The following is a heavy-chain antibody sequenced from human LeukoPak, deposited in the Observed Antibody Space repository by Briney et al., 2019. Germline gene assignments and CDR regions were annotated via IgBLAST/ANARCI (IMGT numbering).Heavy chain of an antibody. CDR1: GFISGDFA. CDR2: LIWNSGSI. V-gene: IGHV3-9*02. Sequence: GGSLRLSCAASGFISGDFAMHWVRQAPGKGLEWVSGLIWNSGSIGYADSVKGRFTISRDIAKNSLNVEMNSLGAEDTALYYCGASTAAAGYFYYMDVWGRGTTVTVSS. CDR3: GASTAAAGYFYYMDV. J-gene: IGHJ6*03. D-gene: IGHD6-13*01.